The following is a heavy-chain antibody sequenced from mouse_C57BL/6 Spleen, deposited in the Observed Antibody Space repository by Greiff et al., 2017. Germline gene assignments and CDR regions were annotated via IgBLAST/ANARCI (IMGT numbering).Heavy chain of an antibody. Sequence: VQLQQPGAELVKPGASVKLSCKASGYTFTSYWMHWVKQRPGQGLEWIGMIHPNSGSTNYNEKFKSKATLTVDKSSSTAYMQLSSLTSEDSAVYYCARSQFITTVVATDYAMDYWGQGTSVTVSS. CDR2: IHPNSGST. CDR1: GYTFTSYW. D-gene: IGHD1-1*01. V-gene: IGHV1-64*01. J-gene: IGHJ4*01. CDR3: ARSQFITTVVATDYAMDY.